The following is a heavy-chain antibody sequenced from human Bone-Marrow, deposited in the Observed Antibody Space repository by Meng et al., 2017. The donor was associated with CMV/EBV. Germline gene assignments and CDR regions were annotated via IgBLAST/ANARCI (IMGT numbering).Heavy chain of an antibody. CDR3: ARRAGGDSRSLDY. J-gene: IGHJ4*02. D-gene: IGHD2-21*02. CDR1: GYSFTNYW. Sequence: KVSCKGSGYSFTNYWIGWVRQMPGKGLEWMGIIYPGDSDTRYSPSFQGQVTISADKSISTAYLQWSSLKASDTAMYYCARRAGGDSRSLDYWGQGTLVTGSS. CDR2: IYPGDSDT. V-gene: IGHV5-51*01.